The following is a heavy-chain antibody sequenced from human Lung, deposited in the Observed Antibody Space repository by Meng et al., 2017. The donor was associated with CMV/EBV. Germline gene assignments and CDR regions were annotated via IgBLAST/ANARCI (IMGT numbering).Heavy chain of an antibody. D-gene: IGHD4-23*01. CDR1: GDIVSSNSAA. V-gene: IGHV6-1*01. CDR2: TYYRSKWYH. Sequence: QVQLQHAGPGLVKPSQTLSRTCAISGDIVSSNSAAWHWIRQSPSRGLEWLGRTYYRSKWYHEYAVSVKSRITISPDTPKNQFSLQLNSMTPEDTAVYYCARGINGGCGDWGQGTLVTVSS. J-gene: IGHJ4*02. CDR3: ARGINGGCGD.